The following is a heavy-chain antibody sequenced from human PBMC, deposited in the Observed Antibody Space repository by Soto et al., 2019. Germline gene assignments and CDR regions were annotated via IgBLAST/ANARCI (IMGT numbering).Heavy chain of an antibody. CDR1: GFTFSDHA. CDR3: AKPPLYSSGGYFDT. D-gene: IGHD6-19*01. V-gene: IGHV3-23*01. Sequence: EVQLLESGGGLVQPGGSLRLSCAASGFTFSDHAMTWVRQAPGKGLEWVSTTSNNADRTFYADSVKGRFTVSRDGSNNTMYLQMNSLRAEDTAVYFCAKPPLYSSGGYFDTWGQGTLVTVSS. CDR2: TSNNADRT. J-gene: IGHJ4*02.